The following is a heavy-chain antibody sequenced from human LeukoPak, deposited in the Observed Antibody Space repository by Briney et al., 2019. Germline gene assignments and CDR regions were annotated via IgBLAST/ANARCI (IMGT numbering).Heavy chain of an antibody. Sequence: GGSLRLSCAASGITFSDYYMSWIRQAPGKGLEWVSYISSSGSTIYYADSVKGRFTISRDNAKNSLYLQMNSLRAEDTAVYYCARGYSSSLNYFDYWGQGTLVTVSS. CDR1: GITFSDYY. D-gene: IGHD6-13*01. CDR2: ISSSGSTI. J-gene: IGHJ4*02. CDR3: ARGYSSSLNYFDY. V-gene: IGHV3-11*04.